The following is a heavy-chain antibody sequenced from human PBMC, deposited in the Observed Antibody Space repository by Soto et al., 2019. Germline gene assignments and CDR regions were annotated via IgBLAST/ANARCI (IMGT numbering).Heavy chain of an antibody. J-gene: IGHJ4*02. Sequence: GGSLRLSCVASGFTFSSYWMHWVRQAPGKGLVWVSRINGDGSITRYADSVKGRFTISRDNTKNTLYVQMSSLRAEDTAVYYCGSSNWGSRDAHWGQGALVTVSS. D-gene: IGHD7-27*01. CDR2: INGDGSIT. CDR1: GFTFSSYW. V-gene: IGHV3-74*01. CDR3: GSSNWGSRDAH.